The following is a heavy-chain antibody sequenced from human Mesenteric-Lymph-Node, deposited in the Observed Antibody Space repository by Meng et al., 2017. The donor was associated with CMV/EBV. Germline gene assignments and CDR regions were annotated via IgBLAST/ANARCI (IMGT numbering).Heavy chain of an antibody. CDR3: ARSYGSGSFHDAFDI. CDR1: GYTFTNYY. V-gene: IGHV1-46*01. J-gene: IGHJ3*02. D-gene: IGHD3-10*01. CDR2: INPSDGTT. Sequence: ASVKVSCKASGYTFTNYYIHWVRQAPGQGLEWMGIINPSDGTTVYAQKFQGRVTMTRDTSTSTVYMEVSSLRSEDTAVYYCARSYGSGSFHDAFDIWGQGTMVTVSS.